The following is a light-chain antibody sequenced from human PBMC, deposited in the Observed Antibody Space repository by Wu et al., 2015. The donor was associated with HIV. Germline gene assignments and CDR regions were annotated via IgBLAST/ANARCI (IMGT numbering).Light chain of an antibody. J-gene: IGKJ1*01. CDR2: AAS. CDR1: QSVSSF. V-gene: IGKV1-39*01. Sequence: DIQMTQSPSSLSASLGDRVTITCRASQSVSSFLNWYQQKPGKAPKLLIYAASRLQSGVPSRFSGSGSGTDFTLTIGSLQPDDFATYSCQQSLVLPWTFGRRDRRWK. CDR3: QQSLVLPWT.